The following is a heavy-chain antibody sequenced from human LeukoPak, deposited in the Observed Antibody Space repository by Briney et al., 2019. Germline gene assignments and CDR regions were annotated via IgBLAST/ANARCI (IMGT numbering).Heavy chain of an antibody. Sequence: GASVKVSCKASGYNFSNYGLSWVRQAPGLGLEWMGWTSYNGNTNYAQSFQDRVTMTTDTSTTTAYMEWRRLESDDAAVYCCARHSGSGLQALGYWGQGTLVTVSS. CDR3: ARHSGSGLQALGY. D-gene: IGHD6-19*01. CDR1: GYNFSNYG. V-gene: IGHV1-18*04. CDR2: TSYNGNT. J-gene: IGHJ4*02.